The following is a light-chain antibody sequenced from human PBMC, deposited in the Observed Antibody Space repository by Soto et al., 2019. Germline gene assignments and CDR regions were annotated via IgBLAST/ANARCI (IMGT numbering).Light chain of an antibody. CDR3: MQGTHWRLT. V-gene: IGKV2-30*01. CDR1: QSLVYSDGNTY. Sequence: DIVMTQTPLSLSVTPGQPASISYRSSQSLVYSDGNTYLNWFQQRPGQSPRRLIYKVSNRDSGVPDRLSGSGSGTDFTLKISRLEAEDVGVYYCMQGTHWRLTFGGGTKVDIK. CDR2: KVS. J-gene: IGKJ4*01.